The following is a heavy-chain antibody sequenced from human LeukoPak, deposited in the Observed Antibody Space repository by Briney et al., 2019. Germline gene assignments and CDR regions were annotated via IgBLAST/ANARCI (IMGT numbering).Heavy chain of an antibody. V-gene: IGHV4-59*01. CDR3: ARESGTLRYWFDP. J-gene: IGHJ5*02. Sequence: PSETLSLTCTVSGGPISSYYWSWIRQPPGKGLEWIGYIYYSGSTNYNPSLKSRVTISVDTSKNQFSLKLSSVTAADTAVYYCARESGTLRYWFDPWGQGTLVTVSS. D-gene: IGHD1-1*01. CDR1: GGPISSYY. CDR2: IYYSGST.